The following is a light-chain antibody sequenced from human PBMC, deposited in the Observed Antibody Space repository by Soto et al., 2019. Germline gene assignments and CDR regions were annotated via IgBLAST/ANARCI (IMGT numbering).Light chain of an antibody. CDR1: QRIINW. Sequence: DIQMTQSPSTLSASVGDRVTITCRASQRIINWLAWYQQKPGKAPKLLIYKASSLESGGPSRFGGSGPGTEFTLTISSLQPDDLASDYCQQYNTYRLTLGGGTKVEIK. J-gene: IGKJ4*01. CDR3: QQYNTYRLT. V-gene: IGKV1-5*03. CDR2: KAS.